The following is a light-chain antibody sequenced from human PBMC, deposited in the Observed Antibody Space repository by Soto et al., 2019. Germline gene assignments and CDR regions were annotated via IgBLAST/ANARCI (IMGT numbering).Light chain of an antibody. J-gene: IGLJ1*01. CDR3: GSWDSSLSAYV. Sequence: SVLTQPPSVSAAPGQKVTISCSGSSSNSGGNSVSWYQQLPGTAPKLLIYDDNKRPSGSPDRFSGSKSGTSATLCITGFQTGEEADYYCGSWDSSLSAYVFGTGTKVTVL. CDR2: DDN. CDR1: SSNSGGNS. V-gene: IGLV1-51*01.